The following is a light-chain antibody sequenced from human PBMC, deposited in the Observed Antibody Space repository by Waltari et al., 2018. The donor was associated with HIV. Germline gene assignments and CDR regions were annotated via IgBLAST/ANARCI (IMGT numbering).Light chain of an antibody. CDR2: DVS. CDR1: SRDVGGYNF. Sequence: QSALTQPRSVSGSPGLSVAISCTGTSRDVGGYNFVSWYQQHPGKAPKFLIYDVSKRPSGVPDRFSGSKSGNTASLTISGLQAEDEADYYCSSYAGTSVLFGGGTKLTVL. CDR3: SSYAGTSVL. J-gene: IGLJ2*01. V-gene: IGLV2-11*01.